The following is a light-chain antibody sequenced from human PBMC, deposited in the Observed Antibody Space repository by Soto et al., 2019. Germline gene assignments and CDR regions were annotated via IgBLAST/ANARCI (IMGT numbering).Light chain of an antibody. V-gene: IGKV1-5*01. Sequence: DLQMTQSPSTLSASVGDRVTITCRASQSISSWLAWYQQKPGKAPKLLIYYASSLESGVPSRFSGSGSGTEFTLTISSLQPDDFATYYCQQYNSYSRTFGQGTKVEIK. J-gene: IGKJ1*01. CDR1: QSISSW. CDR2: YAS. CDR3: QQYNSYSRT.